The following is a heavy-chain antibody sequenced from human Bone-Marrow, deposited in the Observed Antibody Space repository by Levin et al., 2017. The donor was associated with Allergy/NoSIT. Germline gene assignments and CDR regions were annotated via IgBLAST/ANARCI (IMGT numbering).Heavy chain of an antibody. D-gene: IGHD5-18*01. CDR3: TRDSYGLFPGADTFDF. V-gene: IGHV3-49*05. CDR2: ISNKHTSGTT. J-gene: IGHJ4*02. CDR1: GFSFVDYS. Sequence: NPGGSLRLSCTASGFSFVDYSMSWFRQAPGKGLEWVGFISNKHTSGTTEYAASVKGRFSVSRDDSRNIAYLQMNSLKIEDTAVYYCTRDSYGLFPGADTFDFWGQGTLVTVSS.